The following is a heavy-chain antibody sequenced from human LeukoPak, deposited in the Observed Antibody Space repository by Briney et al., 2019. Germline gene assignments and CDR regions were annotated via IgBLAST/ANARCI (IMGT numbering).Heavy chain of an antibody. J-gene: IGHJ4*02. CDR1: GYTFTSYA. Sequence: ASVKVSCKASGYTFTSYAMHWVRQAPGQRLEWMGWINAGNGNTKYSQKFQGRVTITRDTSASTAYMELSGLRSEDTAVYYCARAPVVVAAPDYWGQGTLVTVSS. D-gene: IGHD2-15*01. CDR2: INAGNGNT. V-gene: IGHV1-3*01. CDR3: ARAPVVVAAPDY.